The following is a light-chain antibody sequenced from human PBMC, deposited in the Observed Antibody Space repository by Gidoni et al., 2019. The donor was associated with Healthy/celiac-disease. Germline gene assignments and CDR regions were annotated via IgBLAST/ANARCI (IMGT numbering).Light chain of an antibody. Sequence: EIVMTQSPPTLSVSPGERSTLSCRASQSVSSNLAWYQQKPGQAPRLLISVESTRATGSPARFSGSGSGTEFTLTISSLQSEDFAVYYCQQYNNWPFTFGPGTKVDIK. CDR3: QQYNNWPFT. J-gene: IGKJ3*01. CDR2: VES. CDR1: QSVSSN. V-gene: IGKV3-15*01.